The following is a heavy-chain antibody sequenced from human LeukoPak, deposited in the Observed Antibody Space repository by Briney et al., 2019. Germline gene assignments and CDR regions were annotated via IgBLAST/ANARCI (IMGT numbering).Heavy chain of an antibody. J-gene: IGHJ5*02. Sequence: SETLSLTCTVSGGSISSSFWSWIQQPPGKGLEWIGYIYHSGTTNYNPSLKSRLTISVDTSKNQFSLKLTSVTAADTAVYYCASHSSGYFFWFDPWGQGTLVTVSS. V-gene: IGHV4-59*01. CDR1: GGSISSSF. D-gene: IGHD3-22*01. CDR2: IYHSGTT. CDR3: ASHSSGYFFWFDP.